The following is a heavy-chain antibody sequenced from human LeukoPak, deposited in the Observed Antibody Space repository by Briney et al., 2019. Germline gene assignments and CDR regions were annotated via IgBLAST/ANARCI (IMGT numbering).Heavy chain of an antibody. D-gene: IGHD3-22*01. V-gene: IGHV1-69*13. J-gene: IGHJ4*02. CDR2: IIPIFGTA. CDR1: GGTFSSYA. CDR3: ARGSDSSGYYIPFDY. Sequence: SVTVSCKASGGTFSSYASSWVRQAPGQGLEWMGGIIPIFGTANYAQKFQGRVTITADESTSTAYMELSSLRSEDTAVYYCARGSDSSGYYIPFDYWGQGTLVTVSS.